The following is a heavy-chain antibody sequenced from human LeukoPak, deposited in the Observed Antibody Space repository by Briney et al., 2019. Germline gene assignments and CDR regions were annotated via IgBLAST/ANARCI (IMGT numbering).Heavy chain of an antibody. Sequence: ASVKVSCKASGYTFTSYGISWVRQAPGEGLEWMGWISAYNGNTKYAQKLQGTVTMTTDTSTSTAYMELRSLRSDDTAVYYCARDRGSYLDYWGQGTLVTVSS. CDR1: GYTFTSYG. J-gene: IGHJ4*02. CDR2: ISAYNGNT. D-gene: IGHD1-26*01. CDR3: ARDRGSYLDY. V-gene: IGHV1-18*01.